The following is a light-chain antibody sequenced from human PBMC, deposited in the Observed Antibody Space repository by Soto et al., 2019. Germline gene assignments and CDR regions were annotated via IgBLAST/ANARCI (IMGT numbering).Light chain of an antibody. V-gene: IGKV3-20*01. J-gene: IGKJ2*01. CDR1: QSVSSSD. CDR3: QQYGGSPLYT. CDR2: GAS. Sequence: EIVLTQSPGTLSLSPGDRATLSCRASQSVSSSDLAWYQQKPGQAPRLLIYGASTRATGIPDRFSGSGSRTDFTLTISRLEPDDFAVYYCQQYGGSPLYTFGQGTKLEIK.